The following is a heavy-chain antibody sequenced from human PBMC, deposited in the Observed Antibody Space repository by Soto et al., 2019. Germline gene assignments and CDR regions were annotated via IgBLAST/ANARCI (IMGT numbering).Heavy chain of an antibody. D-gene: IGHD2-15*01. CDR3: TSVGYCRGDNCDHYSYGMEV. CDR2: IKSKTDGGAT. Sequence: EVQLVESGGGLVKPGGSLRLSCAASGFTFSHAWMNWVRQAPGKGLEWVGRIKSKTDGGATDCAAPVKGRFTISRDDSKTTLYLHMNSLKTEDTAVYYCTSVGYCRGDNCDHYSYGMEVWGQGTTVTVYS. J-gene: IGHJ6*02. V-gene: IGHV3-15*07. CDR1: GFTFSHAW.